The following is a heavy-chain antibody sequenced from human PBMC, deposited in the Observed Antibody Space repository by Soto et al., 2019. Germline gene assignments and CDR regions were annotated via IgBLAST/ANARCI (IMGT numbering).Heavy chain of an antibody. D-gene: IGHD6-13*01. J-gene: IGHJ6*03. CDR3: AKDHRIAAAGGLLYYYYYMDV. V-gene: IGHV3-30*18. Sequence: QVQLVESGGGVVQPGRSLRLSCAASGFTFSSYGMHWVRQAPGKGLEWVAVISYDGSNKYYADSAKGRFTISRDNSKNTLYLQMNSLRAEDTAVYYCAKDHRIAAAGGLLYYYYYMDVWGKGTTVTVSS. CDR1: GFTFSSYG. CDR2: ISYDGSNK.